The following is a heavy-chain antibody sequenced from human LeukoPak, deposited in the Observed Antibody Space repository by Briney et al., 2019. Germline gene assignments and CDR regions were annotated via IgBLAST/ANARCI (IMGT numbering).Heavy chain of an antibody. J-gene: IGHJ4*02. D-gene: IGHD3-16*01. CDR2: ISGSGGST. Sequence: GGSLRLSCAASGFTFSSYAMSWVRQAPGKGLEWVSAISGSGGSTYYADSVKGRFTISRDNSKNTLYLQVNSLGAEDTAVYYCAKDVWVTPYYFDYWGQGTLVTVSS. CDR1: GFTFSSYA. CDR3: AKDVWVTPYYFDY. V-gene: IGHV3-23*01.